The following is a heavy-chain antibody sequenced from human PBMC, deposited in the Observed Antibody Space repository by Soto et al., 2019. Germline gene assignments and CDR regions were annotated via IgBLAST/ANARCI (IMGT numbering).Heavy chain of an antibody. CDR3: ERVGSGYEFDY. J-gene: IGHJ4*02. CDR2: ISSNGGST. Sequence: PGGSLRLSCAASGFTFSSYAMHWVRQAPGKGLEYVSAISSNGGSTYYADSVKGRFTISRDNSKNTLYLQMGSLRAEDMAVYYCERVGSGYEFDYWGQGTLVTVSS. CDR1: GFTFSSYA. V-gene: IGHV3-64*02. D-gene: IGHD5-12*01.